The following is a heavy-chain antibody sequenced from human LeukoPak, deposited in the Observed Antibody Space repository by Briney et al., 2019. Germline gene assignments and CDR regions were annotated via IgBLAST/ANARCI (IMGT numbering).Heavy chain of an antibody. CDR2: INSNGSSI. Sequence: PGGSLRLSCAASGFTFSSYWMHWVRHAPGKGLVWVSRINSNGSSINYADSVKGRFTISRDNAKNTLYLQMNSLRAEDTAVYYCEIDSLTGLDAFEIWGQETMVTVSS. CDR1: GFTFSSYW. V-gene: IGHV3-74*01. CDR3: EIDSLTGLDAFEI. D-gene: IGHD3-9*01. J-gene: IGHJ3*02.